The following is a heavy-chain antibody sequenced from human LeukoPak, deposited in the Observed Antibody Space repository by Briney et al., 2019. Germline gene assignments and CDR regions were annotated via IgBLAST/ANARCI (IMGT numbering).Heavy chain of an antibody. J-gene: IGHJ4*02. CDR2: ISSSSSTI. V-gene: IGHV3-48*01. CDR3: ARDTRGYSYGYAYFDY. Sequence: GGSLRLSCVASGFTFSSYSMNWVRQAPGKGLEWVSYISSSSSTIYYADSVKGGFTISRDNAKNSLYLQMNSLRAEDTAVYYCARDTRGYSYGYAYFDYWGQGTLVTVSS. D-gene: IGHD5-18*01. CDR1: GFTFSSYS.